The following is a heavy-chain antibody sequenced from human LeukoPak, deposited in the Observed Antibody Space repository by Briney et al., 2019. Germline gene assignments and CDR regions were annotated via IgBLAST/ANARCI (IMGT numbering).Heavy chain of an antibody. Sequence: GGSLRLSCAASGFTSSSYSMNWVRQAPGKGLEWVSYISSSSSTIYYADSVKGRFTISRDNAKNSLYLQMNSLRDEDTAVYYCARDQLRDSGSYYGLAWGQGTLVTVSS. V-gene: IGHV3-48*02. CDR3: ARDQLRDSGSYYGLA. D-gene: IGHD1-26*01. CDR1: GFTSSSYS. J-gene: IGHJ4*02. CDR2: ISSSSSTI.